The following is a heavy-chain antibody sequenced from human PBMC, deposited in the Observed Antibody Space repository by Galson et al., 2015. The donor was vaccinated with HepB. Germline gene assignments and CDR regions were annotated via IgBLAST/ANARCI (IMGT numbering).Heavy chain of an antibody. V-gene: IGHV3-73*01. D-gene: IGHD2-15*01. Sequence: LRLSCAASGFPFRGSAIHWVRQSSGKGLEWVGRIRVKANNYATAYGASMKGRFTISRGDSKNTAYLQMDSLKPDDTAVYYCRLGYCTGGRCSSVSKVDHWGQGTLVIVSS. CDR3: RLGYCTGGRCSSVSKVDH. J-gene: IGHJ4*02. CDR1: GFPFRGSA. CDR2: IRVKANNYAT.